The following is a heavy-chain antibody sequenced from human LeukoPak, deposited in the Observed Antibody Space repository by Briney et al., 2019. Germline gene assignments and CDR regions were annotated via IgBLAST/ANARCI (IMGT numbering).Heavy chain of an antibody. CDR2: ISGSGGST. V-gene: IGHV3-23*01. CDR1: GFTFSSYA. D-gene: IGHD3-10*01. J-gene: IGHJ6*02. CDR3: ARDGGSGSYSNATIYYGMDV. Sequence: GGSLRLSCAASGFTFSSYAMSWVRQAPGKGLEWVSAISGSGGSTYYADSVKGRFTISRDNSKNTLYLQMDSLRAEDTAVYYCARDGGSGSYSNATIYYGMDVWSQGTTVTVSS.